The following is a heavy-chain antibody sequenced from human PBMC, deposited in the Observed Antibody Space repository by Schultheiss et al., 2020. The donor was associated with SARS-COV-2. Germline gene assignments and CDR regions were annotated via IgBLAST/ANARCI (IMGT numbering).Heavy chain of an antibody. CDR1: GFNLRNYW. V-gene: IGHV3-48*02. CDR2: ISSSSSYT. D-gene: IGHD1-26*01. J-gene: IGHJ4*02. CDR3: ARYRGHFDY. Sequence: GGSLRLSCAASGFNLRNYWMDWVRQAPGKGLEWVSYISSSSSYTNYADSVKGRFTISRDNARNSLYLQMNSLRDEDTAVYYCARYRGHFDYWGQGTLVTVSS.